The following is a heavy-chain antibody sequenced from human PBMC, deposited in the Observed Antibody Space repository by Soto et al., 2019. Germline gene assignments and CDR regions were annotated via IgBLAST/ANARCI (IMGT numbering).Heavy chain of an antibody. CDR2: IVPMYDSV. Sequence: QVQLVQSGAEVKKPGASVKVSCEASGGTFNTYTINWVRQAPGRGLEWVGQIVPMYDSVNYAENYQGRVTITADKSTKTAYMELTSLRSEDSALYFCASWRSYSGSYCFESWGQGTLVSVSS. D-gene: IGHD1-26*01. CDR1: GGTFNTYT. CDR3: ASWRSYSGSYCFES. V-gene: IGHV1-69*06. J-gene: IGHJ4*02.